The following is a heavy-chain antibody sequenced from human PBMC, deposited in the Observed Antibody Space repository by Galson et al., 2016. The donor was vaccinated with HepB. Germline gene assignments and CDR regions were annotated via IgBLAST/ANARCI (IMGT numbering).Heavy chain of an antibody. D-gene: IGHD1-26*01. V-gene: IGHV2-5*02. CDR3: AHRHPRVGNDLDV. J-gene: IGHJ6*02. Sequence: PALVKPTQTLTLTCTLSGVSISTRGVAVVWLRQTPGKALEWLGLIYLDDDKRHSPSLKSRITITKDTSKNQVVLTMTNVDPVDTATYFCAHRHPRVGNDLDVWGQGTTVTVSS. CDR1: GVSISTRGVA. CDR2: IYLDDDK.